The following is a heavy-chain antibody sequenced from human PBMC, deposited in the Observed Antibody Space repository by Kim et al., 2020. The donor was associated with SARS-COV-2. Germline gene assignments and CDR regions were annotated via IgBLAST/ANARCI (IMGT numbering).Heavy chain of an antibody. CDR1: GYTFTSYA. D-gene: IGHD3-10*01. V-gene: IGHV1-3*01. CDR2: INAGNGNT. CDR3: ARGNSPPARSTYYYGSGSSDYYYGMDV. J-gene: IGHJ6*02. Sequence: ASVKVSCKASGYTFTSYAMHWVRQAPGQRLEWMGWINAGNGNTKYSQKFQGRVTITRDTSASTAYMELSSLRSEDTAVYYCARGNSPPARSTYYYGSGSSDYYYGMDVWGQGTTVTVSS.